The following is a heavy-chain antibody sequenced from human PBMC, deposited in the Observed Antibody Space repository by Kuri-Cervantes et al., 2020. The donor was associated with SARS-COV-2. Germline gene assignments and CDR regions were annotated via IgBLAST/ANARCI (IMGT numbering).Heavy chain of an antibody. CDR2: INPNSGGT. CDR1: ESTFPNYD. V-gene: IGHV1-8*01. Sequence: ASVKVSCKAPESTFPNYDINWVRQATGQGLEWMGWINPNSGGTNYAPKFQGRITITADESTSSAYMELRSLRSDDTAVYYCARSRGESSTWYYFDYWGQGTMVTVSS. D-gene: IGHD6-13*01. CDR3: ARSRGESSTWYYFDY. J-gene: IGHJ4*02.